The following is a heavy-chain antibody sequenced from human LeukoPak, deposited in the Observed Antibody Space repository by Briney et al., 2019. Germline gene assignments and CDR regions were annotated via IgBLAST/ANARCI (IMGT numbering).Heavy chain of an antibody. CDR2: IYYSGST. CDR1: GGSISSYY. J-gene: IGHJ4*02. CDR3: ARDGPDYSGPYFDY. D-gene: IGHD4/OR15-4a*01. Sequence: SETLSLTSTVSGGSISSYYWSWIRQPPGKGLEWIGYIYYSGSTNYNPSLKSRVTISVDTSKNQFSLKLSSVTAADTAVYYCARDGPDYSGPYFDYWGQGTLVTVSS. V-gene: IGHV4-59*01.